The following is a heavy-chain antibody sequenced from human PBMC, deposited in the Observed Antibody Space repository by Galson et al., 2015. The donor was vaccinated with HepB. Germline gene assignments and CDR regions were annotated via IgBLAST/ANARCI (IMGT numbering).Heavy chain of an antibody. D-gene: IGHD3-9*01. J-gene: IGHJ4*02. CDR3: VANPDYDFLTGYPGIDY. Sequence: SLRLSCAASGFTFSHAWMNWVRQAPGKGLEWVGRIKRKTDGGTTDYAAPVKGRFTVSRDDSKDTLYLQMNSLNTEDTAIYYCVANPDYDFLTGYPGIDYWGQGTLVTVSS. CDR2: IKRKTDGGTT. V-gene: IGHV3-15*01. CDR1: GFTFSHAW.